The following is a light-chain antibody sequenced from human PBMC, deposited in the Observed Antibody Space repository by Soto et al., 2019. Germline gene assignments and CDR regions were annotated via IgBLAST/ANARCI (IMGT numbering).Light chain of an antibody. CDR3: AAWDDSLNGLV. Sequence: QSVLTQPPSASGTPGQRVTISCSGSSSNLGSNTVNWYQQLPGTAPKLLIYSNDQRPSGVPDRFSGSKSGTSASLAISGLQSEYEADYYCAAWDDSLNGLVFGTGTKVTVL. CDR1: SSNLGSNT. V-gene: IGLV1-44*01. J-gene: IGLJ1*01. CDR2: SND.